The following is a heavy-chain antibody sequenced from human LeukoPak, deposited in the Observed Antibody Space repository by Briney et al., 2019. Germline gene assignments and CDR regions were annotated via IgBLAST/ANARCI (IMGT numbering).Heavy chain of an antibody. J-gene: IGHJ4*02. CDR3: VRSGYSNGWYRN. CDR2: ILSGGAT. V-gene: IGHV3-53*01. CDR1: GFTFSSYA. Sequence: PGGSLRLSCAASGFTFSSYAMSWVRQAPGKGLEWVSVILSGGATYYADSVKGRFTISRDNSKNTLYLQMNSLTVDDTAVYYCVRSGYSNGWYRNWGQGTLVTVSS. D-gene: IGHD6-19*01.